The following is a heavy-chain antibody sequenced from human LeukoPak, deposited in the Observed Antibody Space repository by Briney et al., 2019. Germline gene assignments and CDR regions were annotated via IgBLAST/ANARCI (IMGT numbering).Heavy chain of an antibody. CDR1: GFTFCNYA. D-gene: IGHD6-19*01. V-gene: IGHV3-23*01. CDR2: LSGSSRGT. J-gene: IGHJ4*02. CDR3: AEDAGTGWYSDLDY. Sequence: GGSLRLSCAASGFTFCNYAMTWVRQAPGKGLEWVSSLSGSSRGTYYADSVKGRFTVSRDNSKNTLYLQMNSLTAEDTALYYCAEDAGTGWYSDLDYWGQGTLVTVSS.